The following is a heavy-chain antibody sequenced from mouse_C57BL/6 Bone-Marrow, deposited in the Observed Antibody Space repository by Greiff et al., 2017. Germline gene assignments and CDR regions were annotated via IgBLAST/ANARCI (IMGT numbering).Heavy chain of an antibody. CDR3: ANYLLSRGVDY. V-gene: IGHV1-7*01. CDR1: GYTFTSYC. D-gene: IGHD5-5*01. Sequence: VQLQQSGAELAKPGASVKLSCTASGYTFTSYCMHWVKQRPGQGLEWIGYITPSSGYTKYNQKFQDKATLTADKSSSTAYMQLSSLTYEDSAVYYCANYLLSRGVDYWGKGTTLTVSS. CDR2: ITPSSGYT. J-gene: IGHJ2*01.